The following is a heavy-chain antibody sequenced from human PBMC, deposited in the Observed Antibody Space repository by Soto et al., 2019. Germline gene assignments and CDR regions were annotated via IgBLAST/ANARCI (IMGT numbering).Heavy chain of an antibody. CDR3: ARGSLYYDILTGYDSGWFDP. Sequence: QLQLQESGSGLVKPSQTLSLTCAVSGGSISSGGYSWSWIRQPPGKGLEWIGYIYDSGSTYYNPSLKSRVTISVDRSKNQFSLKLSSVTAADTAVYYCARGSLYYDILTGYDSGWFDPWGQGTLVTVSS. CDR1: GGSISSGGYS. D-gene: IGHD3-9*01. V-gene: IGHV4-30-2*01. CDR2: IYDSGST. J-gene: IGHJ5*02.